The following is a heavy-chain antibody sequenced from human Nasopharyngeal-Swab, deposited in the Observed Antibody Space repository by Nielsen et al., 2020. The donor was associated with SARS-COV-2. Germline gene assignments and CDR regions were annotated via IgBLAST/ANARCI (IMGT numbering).Heavy chain of an antibody. J-gene: IGHJ2*01. CDR2: ISYDGSNK. Sequence: GESLKISCAASGFTFSSYAMHWVRQAPGKGLEWVAVISYDGSNKYYADSVKGRFAISRDNSKNTLYLQMNSLRAEDTAVYYCARDRSLGTVTYWYFDLWGRGTLVTVSS. D-gene: IGHD1-7*01. CDR1: GFTFSSYA. CDR3: ARDRSLGTVTYWYFDL. V-gene: IGHV3-30*09.